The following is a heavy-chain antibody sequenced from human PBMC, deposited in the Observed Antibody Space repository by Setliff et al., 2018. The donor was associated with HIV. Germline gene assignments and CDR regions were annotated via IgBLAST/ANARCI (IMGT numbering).Heavy chain of an antibody. CDR1: GGSFSGYS. V-gene: IGHV4-34*01. Sequence: SETLSLTCAVYGGSFSGYSWIWIRQPPGKGLEWIGEINHSGTTYYNPSLRSRVTVSVDTSKNQFSLKLSSVTAADTAVYYCARHLESKLLSYWGQGTLVTVSS. CDR3: ARHLESKLLSY. J-gene: IGHJ4*02. CDR2: INHSGTT. D-gene: IGHD3-3*01.